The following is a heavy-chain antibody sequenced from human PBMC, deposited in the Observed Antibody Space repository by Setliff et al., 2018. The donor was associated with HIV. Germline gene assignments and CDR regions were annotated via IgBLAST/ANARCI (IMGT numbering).Heavy chain of an antibody. V-gene: IGHV3-30*04. CDR2: ISSDGSNE. D-gene: IGHD6-13*01. CDR3: ARDRGSTSWRGGGFYYYGMDV. CDR1: GFTFGNFA. J-gene: IGHJ6*02. Sequence: GGSLRLSCAASGFTFGNFAMHWVRQAPGKGLEWVAVISSDGSNEYYADSLKGRFTISLDSAKNSLYLQMNSLRAEDTAVYYCARDRGSTSWRGGGFYYYGMDVWGQGTTVTVSS.